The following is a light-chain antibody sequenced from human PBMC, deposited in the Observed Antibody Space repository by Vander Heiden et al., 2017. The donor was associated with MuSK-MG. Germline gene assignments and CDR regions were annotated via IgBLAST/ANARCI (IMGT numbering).Light chain of an antibody. CDR3: AAWDDSLNGWV. CDR2: SNN. Sequence: QSVLTQPPSASGTPGQMVAIACSGSSSNIGSNTVNWYQQLPGTAPKLLIYSNNPRPSGVPDRFSGSKSGTSASLAISGLQSEDEADYYCAAWDDSLNGWVFGGGTKLTVL. V-gene: IGLV1-44*01. J-gene: IGLJ3*02. CDR1: SSNIGSNT.